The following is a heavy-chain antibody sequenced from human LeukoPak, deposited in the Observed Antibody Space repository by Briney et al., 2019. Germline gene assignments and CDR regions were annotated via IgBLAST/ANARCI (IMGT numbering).Heavy chain of an antibody. J-gene: IGHJ3*02. D-gene: IGHD4-17*01. CDR2: INSDGSST. V-gene: IGHV3-74*01. CDR3: AREGVEDYGDYGREGAFDI. Sequence: PGGSLRLSCAASGFTFSSYWMHWVRQAPGKGLVWVSRINSDGSSTSYADSVKGRFTISRDNAKNTLYLQMNSLRAEDTAVYYCAREGVEDYGDYGREGAFDIWGQGTMVTVSS. CDR1: GFTFSSYW.